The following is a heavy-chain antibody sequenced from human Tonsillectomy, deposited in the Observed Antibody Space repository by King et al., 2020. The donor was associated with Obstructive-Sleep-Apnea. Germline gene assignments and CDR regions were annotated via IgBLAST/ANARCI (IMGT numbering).Heavy chain of an antibody. CDR3: ARSYDTSGYRDAFDI. V-gene: IGHV3-33*01. CDR2: IWYDGSNK. J-gene: IGHJ3*02. CDR1: EFSFSTYA. Sequence: VQLVESGGGVVQPGRSLKLSCAASEFSFSTYAMHWVRQAPGKGLDWVAVIWYDGSNKYYADSVKGRFTISRDNSQNTLFLQITSLRAEDTAVYYCARSYDTSGYRDAFDIWGQGTMVTVSS. D-gene: IGHD3-22*01.